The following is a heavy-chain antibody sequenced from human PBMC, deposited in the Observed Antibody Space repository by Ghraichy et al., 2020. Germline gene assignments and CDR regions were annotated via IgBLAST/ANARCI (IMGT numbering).Heavy chain of an antibody. CDR2: IIPIFGTA. J-gene: IGHJ6*02. Sequence: SVKVSSKASGGTFSSYAISWVRQAPGQGLEWMGGIIPIFGTANYAQKFQGRVTITADESTSTAYMELSSLRSEDTAVYYCARRRYCSSTSCSLYYYYGMDVWGQGTTVTVSS. CDR1: GGTFSSYA. V-gene: IGHV1-69*13. D-gene: IGHD2-2*01. CDR3: ARRRYCSSTSCSLYYYYGMDV.